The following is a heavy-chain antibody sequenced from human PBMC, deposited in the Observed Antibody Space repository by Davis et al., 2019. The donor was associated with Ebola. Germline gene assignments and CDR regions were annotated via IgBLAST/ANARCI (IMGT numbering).Heavy chain of an antibody. D-gene: IGHD2-2*03. Sequence: AASVKVSCKASGGTFSTYGISWVRQAPGQGLEWMGRIIPIVDTPEYAQMFQGRVTISADISTDTAYLEMTSLRSDDTAVYFCARDGSATAPRSMWTFPDPWGQGTLVTVSS. CDR2: IIPIVDTP. J-gene: IGHJ5*02. V-gene: IGHV1-69*04. CDR3: ARDGSATAPRSMWTFPDP. CDR1: GGTFSTYG.